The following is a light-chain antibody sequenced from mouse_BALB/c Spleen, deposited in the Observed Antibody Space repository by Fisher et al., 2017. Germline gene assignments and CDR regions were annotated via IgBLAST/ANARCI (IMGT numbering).Light chain of an antibody. CDR1: SSVSY. CDR3: HQYHRSPFT. CDR2: DTS. V-gene: IGKV4-59*01. Sequence: IVLTQTPAIMSASPGEKVTMTCSASSSVSYMHWYQQKSGTSPKRWIYDTSKLASGVPARFSGSGSGTSYPLTISSMEAEDAATYYCHQYHRSPFTFGSGTKLEIK. J-gene: IGKJ4*01.